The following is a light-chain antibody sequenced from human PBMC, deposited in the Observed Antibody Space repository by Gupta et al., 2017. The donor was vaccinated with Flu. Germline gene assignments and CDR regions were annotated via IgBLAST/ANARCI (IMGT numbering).Light chain of an antibody. V-gene: IGKV1-5*03. CDR3: QQYNLYPWN. Sequence: DIQMTQSPSTLSASVGDRVTITCRASESISTWLAWYQQKAGQAPKVLIFEASYLESGVPSRFSGSGSGTEFTLTISSLQPEDSATYYCQQYNLYPWNFGQGTRVEI. CDR2: EAS. CDR1: ESISTW. J-gene: IGKJ1*01.